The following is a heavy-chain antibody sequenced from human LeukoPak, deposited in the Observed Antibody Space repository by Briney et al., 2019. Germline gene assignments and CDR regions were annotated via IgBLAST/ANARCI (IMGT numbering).Heavy chain of an antibody. Sequence: GGSPRLSCAASGFTFSSYWMSWVRQAPGKGLEWVANIKQDGSEKYYVDSVKGRFTIPRDNAKNSLYLQMNSLRAEDTAVYYCARAEGEGYFDYWGQGTLVTVSS. CDR3: ARAEGEGYFDY. D-gene: IGHD1-14*01. CDR2: IKQDGSEK. V-gene: IGHV3-7*01. CDR1: GFTFSSYW. J-gene: IGHJ4*02.